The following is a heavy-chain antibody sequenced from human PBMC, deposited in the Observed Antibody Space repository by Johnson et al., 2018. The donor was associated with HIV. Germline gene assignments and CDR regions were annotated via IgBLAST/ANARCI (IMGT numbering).Heavy chain of an antibody. J-gene: IGHJ3*02. CDR2: ISYDGSNK. CDR3: AKGLKLGSGDDAFDI. V-gene: IGHV3-30*18. CDR1: GFTFFSYG. D-gene: IGHD7-27*01. Sequence: QMLLVESGGGLVKPGGSLRLSCAASGFTFFSYGMHWVRQAPGQGLEWVAVISYDGSNKYYADAVKCRFTISRDNSKNTRYLQMNSLRAEDTAVYYCAKGLKLGSGDDAFDIWGQGTMVTVSS.